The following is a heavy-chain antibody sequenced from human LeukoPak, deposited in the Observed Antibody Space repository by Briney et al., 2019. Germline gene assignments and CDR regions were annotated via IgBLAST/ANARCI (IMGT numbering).Heavy chain of an antibody. V-gene: IGHV4-34*01. CDR3: ARGYYGSGRKDWFDP. Sequence: SETLSLTCAVYGGSFSGYYWSWIRQPPGKGLEWIGEINHSGSTNYNPSLKSRVTISVDTSKNQFSLKLSSVTAADTAVYYCARGYYGSGRKDWFDPWGQGTLVTVSS. D-gene: IGHD3-10*01. J-gene: IGHJ5*02. CDR1: GGSFSGYY. CDR2: INHSGST.